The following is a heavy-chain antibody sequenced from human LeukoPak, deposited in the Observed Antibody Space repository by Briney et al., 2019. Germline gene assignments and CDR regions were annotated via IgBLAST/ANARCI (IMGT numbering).Heavy chain of an antibody. CDR1: GGTFSSYV. Sequence: SVKVSCKASGGTFSSYVISWVRQAPGQGLEWLGRIIPVLQIANYAQKFQGRLTITAGRSTSTAYMELSSLRSEDTAVYYCARDGIVVVPAQPPSPHYYYYMDVWGKGTTVTVSS. CDR3: ARDGIVVVPAQPPSPHYYYYMDV. J-gene: IGHJ6*03. V-gene: IGHV1-69*04. D-gene: IGHD2-2*01. CDR2: IIPVLQIA.